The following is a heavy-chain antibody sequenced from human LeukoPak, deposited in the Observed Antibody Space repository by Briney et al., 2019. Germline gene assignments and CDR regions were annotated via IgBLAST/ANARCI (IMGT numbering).Heavy chain of an antibody. CDR2: ISYDGSNK. CDR3: ARVPPHTVTWSHYYYYYMDV. V-gene: IGHV3-30-3*01. J-gene: IGHJ6*03. CDR1: GFTFSSYA. Sequence: GRSLRLSCAASGFTFSSYAMHWVRQAPGKGLEWVAVISYDGSNKYYADSVKSRFTISRDNAKNSLYLQMNSLRAEDTAVYYCARVPPHTVTWSHYYYYYMDVWGKGTTVTVSS. D-gene: IGHD4-11*01.